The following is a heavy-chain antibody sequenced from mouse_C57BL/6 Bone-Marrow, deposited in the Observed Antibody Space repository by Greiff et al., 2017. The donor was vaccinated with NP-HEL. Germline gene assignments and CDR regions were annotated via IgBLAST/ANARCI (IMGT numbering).Heavy chain of an antibody. J-gene: IGHJ1*03. CDR2: INPDSSTI. Sequence: EASGIDFSRYWMSWVRRAPGKGLEWIGEINPDSSTINYAPSLKDKFIISRDNAKNTLYLQMSKVRSEDTALYYCARPGDYDLYWYFDVWGTGTTVTVSS. CDR1: GIDFSRYW. D-gene: IGHD2-4*01. CDR3: ARPGDYDLYWYFDV. V-gene: IGHV4-1*01.